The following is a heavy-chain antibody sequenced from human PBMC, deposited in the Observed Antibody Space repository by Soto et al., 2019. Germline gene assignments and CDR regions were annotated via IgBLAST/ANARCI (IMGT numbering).Heavy chain of an antibody. Sequence: QVQLVQSGAEVKKPGASVKVSCKASGYTFTSYGISWVRQAPGQGLEWMGWISAYNGNTNYAQKLQGRVTMTPDTSTSTAYMELRSLRSDDTAVYYCASSDRSSGWYYYGMDVWGQGTTVTVSS. CDR1: GYTFTSYG. V-gene: IGHV1-18*01. J-gene: IGHJ6*02. D-gene: IGHD6-19*01. CDR2: ISAYNGNT. CDR3: ASSDRSSGWYYYGMDV.